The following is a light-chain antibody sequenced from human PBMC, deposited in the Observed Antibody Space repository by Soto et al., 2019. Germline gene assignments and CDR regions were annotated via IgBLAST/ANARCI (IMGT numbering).Light chain of an antibody. CDR1: QTITSRY. J-gene: IGKJ5*01. V-gene: IGKV3D-20*02. CDR3: QQRNNWPRSIN. CDR2: GAS. Sequence: EIVLAQAPVSLSLSPGEIATLSCRANQTITSRYLVWYQQRPGQAPRLLIYGASSRAPGVPDRFSGSGSGTDFTLTVSSLEPEDFAVYYCQQRNNWPRSINFGQGTRLEIK.